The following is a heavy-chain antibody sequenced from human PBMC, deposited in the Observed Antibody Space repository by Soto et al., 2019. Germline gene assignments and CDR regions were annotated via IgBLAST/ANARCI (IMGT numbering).Heavy chain of an antibody. Sequence: GESLKISCKGSGYSFTSYWIGWVRQMPGKGLEWMGIIYPGDSDTRYSPSFQGQVTISADKSISTAYLQWSSLKASDTAMYYCARYGYSSSWYTPLSYYYGMDVWGQGTTVTVSS. CDR2: IYPGDSDT. CDR3: ARYGYSSSWYTPLSYYYGMDV. D-gene: IGHD6-13*01. V-gene: IGHV5-51*01. CDR1: GYSFTSYW. J-gene: IGHJ6*02.